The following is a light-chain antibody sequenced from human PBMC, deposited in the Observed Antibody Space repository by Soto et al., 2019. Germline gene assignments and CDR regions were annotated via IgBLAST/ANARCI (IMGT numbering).Light chain of an antibody. V-gene: IGKV3-20*01. J-gene: IGKJ5*01. CDR2: GAS. Sequence: IVMTQFPDSLSVSTGERATLSCRASQSVSSSYLAWYQQKPGQAPRLLIYGASSRATGIPDRFSGSGSGTDFTLTISRLEPEDCAVYYCQQYGISPITFGQGTRLEIK. CDR1: QSVSSSY. CDR3: QQYGISPIT.